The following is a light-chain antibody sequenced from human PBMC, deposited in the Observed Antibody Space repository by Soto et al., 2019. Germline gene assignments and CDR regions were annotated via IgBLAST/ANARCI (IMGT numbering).Light chain of an antibody. V-gene: IGLV2-23*01. J-gene: IGLJ2*01. CDR3: CSYAGSTSYVL. Sequence: QSVLTQPASVSGSPGQSITISCTGTSSDFGSYDLVSWYQQHPGRAPKLIIYEANKRPSGISHRFSGSKSGNTASLTISGLQAEDEADYHCCSYAGSTSYVLFGGGTKVTVL. CDR1: SSDFGSYDL. CDR2: EAN.